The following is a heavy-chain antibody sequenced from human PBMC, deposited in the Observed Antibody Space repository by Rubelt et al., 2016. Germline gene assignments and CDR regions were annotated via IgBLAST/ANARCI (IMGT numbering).Heavy chain of an antibody. CDR3: AKGGVSGWYFDT. CDR2: ISSSSRHT. Sequence: EVQLLDSGVGLVQPGGSLTLSCAASGFTFSSYAMSWVRQDPGKGLEWDSYISSSSRHTNYADSERGRFTISRDNPKNTVSLSMNSLSTEDTAVYHCAKGGVSGWYFDTWGQGTLVTVSS. D-gene: IGHD6-19*01. CDR1: GFTFSSYA. J-gene: IGHJ4*02. V-gene: IGHV3-48*04.